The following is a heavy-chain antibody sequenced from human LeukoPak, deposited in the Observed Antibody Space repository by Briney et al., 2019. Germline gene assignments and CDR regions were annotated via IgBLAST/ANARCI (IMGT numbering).Heavy chain of an antibody. D-gene: IGHD6-13*01. CDR1: GDSISGSY. Sequence: SETLSLTCAVSGDSISGSYWSWIRQPAGKGLEWIGRIYTRGGTTYNPSLKSRVTISLDTSKFSLELTSVTAADTAVYYCARDSAFVAAAGHYWGQGTLVTVSS. V-gene: IGHV4-4*07. CDR3: ARDSAFVAAAGHY. CDR2: IYTRGGT. J-gene: IGHJ4*02.